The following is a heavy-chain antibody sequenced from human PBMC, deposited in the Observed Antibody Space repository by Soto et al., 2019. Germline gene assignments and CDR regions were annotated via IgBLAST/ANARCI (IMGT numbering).Heavy chain of an antibody. J-gene: IGHJ4*02. V-gene: IGHV3-23*01. CDR2: ISDSGGHT. Sequence: VGSLRLSCAASGFSFGNYAMSCVRQAPGKGLEWVSTISDSGGHTYYADSVKGRLTISRDNSKNTLYLQMNSLRAEDTAVYYCLKYLLVEPATGVDYWGQGTLVTVSS. CDR3: LKYLLVEPATGVDY. D-gene: IGHD2-21*02. CDR1: GFSFGNYA.